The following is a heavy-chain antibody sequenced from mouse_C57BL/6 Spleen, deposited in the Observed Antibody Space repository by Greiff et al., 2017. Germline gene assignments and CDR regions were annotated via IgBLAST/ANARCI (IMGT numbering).Heavy chain of an antibody. V-gene: IGHV1-19*01. D-gene: IGHD4-1*01. CDR2: INPYNGGT. CDR1: GYTFTDYY. CDR3: VIKGCWEGFAY. Sequence: EVQLQQSGPVLVKPGASVKMSCKASGYTFTDYYMNWVKQSHGKRLEWIGVINPYNGGTSYNQKFKGKATLTVDKSSSTAYMELNSLTSEDSAVYYCVIKGCWEGFAYWGQGTLVTVSA. J-gene: IGHJ3*01.